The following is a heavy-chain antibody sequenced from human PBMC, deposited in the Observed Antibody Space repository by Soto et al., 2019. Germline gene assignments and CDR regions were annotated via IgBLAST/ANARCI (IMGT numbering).Heavy chain of an antibody. CDR1: RSSLSSDD. V-gene: IGHV3-23*01. D-gene: IGHD6-19*01. J-gene: IGHJ4*02. CDR2: ISDSGGST. CDR3: AKDGGWSLAVAGLFDY. Sequence: SGGSLRLSCVVSRSSLSSDDMSWVRQAPGRGLEWVSGISDSGGSTYYADSVKGRFTISRDNAKNTLYLQMKSLRVEDTALYYCAKDGGWSLAVAGLFDYWGPGTQVTVSS.